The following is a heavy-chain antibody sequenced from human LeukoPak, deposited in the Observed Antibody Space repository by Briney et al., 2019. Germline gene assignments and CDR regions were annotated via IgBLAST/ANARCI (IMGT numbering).Heavy chain of an antibody. D-gene: IGHD1-26*01. CDR3: ARAPTYSGSHY. V-gene: IGHV4-31*03. Sequence: PSQTLSLTCTVSGGSISNGGYYWSWIRQHPGKGLEWIGYIYYSGSTYYNPSLKSRVNISVDTSKNQFSLKLNSVTAADTAMYYCARAPTYSGSHYWGQGTLVTVSS. CDR1: GGSISNGGYY. CDR2: IYYSGST. J-gene: IGHJ4*02.